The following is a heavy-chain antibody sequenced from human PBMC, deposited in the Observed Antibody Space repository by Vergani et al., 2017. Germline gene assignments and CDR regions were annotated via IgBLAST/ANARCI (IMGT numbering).Heavy chain of an antibody. CDR2: ISYDGSNK. D-gene: IGHD2-15*01. CDR1: GFTFSSYA. V-gene: IGHV3-30-3*02. Sequence: QVQLVESGGGVVQPGRSLRLSCAASGFTFSSYAMHWVRQAPGKGLEWVAVISYDGSNKYYADSVKGRFTISRDNSKNTLYLQMNSLRAEDTAVYYCAKLYCSGGSCYFDYWGQGTLVSVSS. J-gene: IGHJ4*02. CDR3: AKLYCSGGSCYFDY.